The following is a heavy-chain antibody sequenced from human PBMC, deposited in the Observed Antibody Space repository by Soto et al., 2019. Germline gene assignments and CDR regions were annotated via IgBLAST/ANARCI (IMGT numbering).Heavy chain of an antibody. CDR1: GGTFSSYA. Sequence: ASVKVSCKASGGTFSSYAISWVRQAPGQGLEWMGRIIPILCIANYAQKFQARVTINAEKSTRTACMELSSLGSEDTAVYYCAREGVRGVYFDYWGQGTLVTVSS. CDR2: IIPILCIA. CDR3: AREGVRGVYFDY. V-gene: IGHV1-69*04. J-gene: IGHJ4*02. D-gene: IGHD3-10*01.